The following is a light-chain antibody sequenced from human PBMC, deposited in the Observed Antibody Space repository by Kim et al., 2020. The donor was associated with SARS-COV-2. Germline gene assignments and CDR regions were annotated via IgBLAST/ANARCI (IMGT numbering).Light chain of an antibody. CDR2: GAS. J-gene: IGKJ1*01. Sequence: SPGERAPLSCRASQSVSSRYFAWYQQKPGQPPRLLIYGASSRATGIPDRFSGSGSGTDFTLTISGLEPEDFAVYYCQQYAASPWTFGQGTKVDIK. CDR3: QQYAASPWT. CDR1: QSVSSRY. V-gene: IGKV3-20*01.